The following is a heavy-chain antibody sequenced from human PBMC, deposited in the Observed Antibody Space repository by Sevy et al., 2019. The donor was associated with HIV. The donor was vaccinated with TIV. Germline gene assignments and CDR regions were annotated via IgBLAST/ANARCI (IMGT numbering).Heavy chain of an antibody. CDR2: ISSSSSYI. Sequence: GGSLRLSCAASGFTFSSYSMNWVRQAPGKGLEWVSSISSSSSYIYYADSVKGRFTISRDNAKNSLYLQMNSLRAEDSAVYDWAREAGGAYYDFWSGYWATTASYYGMDVWGQGTTVTVSS. CDR3: AREAGGAYYDFWSGYWATTASYYGMDV. V-gene: IGHV3-21*01. D-gene: IGHD3-3*01. CDR1: GFTFSSYS. J-gene: IGHJ6*02.